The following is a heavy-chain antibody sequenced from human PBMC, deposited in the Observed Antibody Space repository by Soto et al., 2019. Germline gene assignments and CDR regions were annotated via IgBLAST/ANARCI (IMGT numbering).Heavy chain of an antibody. CDR1: GVTLSNYC. J-gene: IGHJ3*01. D-gene: IGHD2-2*01. CDR3: ARAQYLPDDAFDV. V-gene: IGHV3-74*01. Sequence: GSLRLSCAASGVTLSNYCMHWVRQSPGKGLVWVARSNKEGSSTSHADSVNGRFTISRDNAKNTLYLQMNSLRAEDTAMYYCARAQYLPDDAFDVWGRGTVVTVSS. CDR2: SNKEGSST.